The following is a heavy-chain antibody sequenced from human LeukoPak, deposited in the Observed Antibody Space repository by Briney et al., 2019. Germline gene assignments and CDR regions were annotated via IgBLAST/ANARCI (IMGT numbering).Heavy chain of an antibody. D-gene: IGHD3-22*01. V-gene: IGHV3-30*18. J-gene: IGHJ4*02. CDR1: GFTFSSYG. CDR2: ISYDGSNK. Sequence: PGGSLRLSCAASGFTFSSYGMHWVRQAPGKGLEWVAVISYDGSNKYYADSVKGRFTISRDNSKNTLYLQMNSPRAEDTAVYYCAKDPTYYYDSSGYYGNYWGQGTLVTVSS. CDR3: AKDPTYYYDSSGYYGNY.